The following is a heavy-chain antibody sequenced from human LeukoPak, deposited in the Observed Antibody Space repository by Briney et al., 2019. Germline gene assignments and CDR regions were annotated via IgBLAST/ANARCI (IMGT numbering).Heavy chain of an antibody. D-gene: IGHD2-15*01. CDR1: GLTFSSYG. V-gene: IGHV3-33*01. J-gene: IGHJ4*02. Sequence: GGSLRLSCAASGLTFSSYGMHWLRQAPGKGLEWVAVIWYDGSKEYLADSVKGRFTISRDNSKNTVYLQMNSLKTEDTAVYYCARVIGWSLFDCWGQGTLVTVSS. CDR3: ARVIGWSLFDC. CDR2: IWYDGSKE.